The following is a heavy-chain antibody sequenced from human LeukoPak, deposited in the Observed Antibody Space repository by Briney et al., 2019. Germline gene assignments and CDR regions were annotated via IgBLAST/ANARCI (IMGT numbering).Heavy chain of an antibody. J-gene: IGHJ5*02. D-gene: IGHD6-6*01. Sequence: SETLSLTCTVSGVSISIYYWSWIRQPPGKGLEWIGYIYNSESSYYNPSLKSRVTISLDTSKNQFSLRLNSVTAADTAVYYCARVKGSNWFDPWGQGTLVTVSS. CDR1: GVSISIYY. V-gene: IGHV4-59*01. CDR3: ARVKGSNWFDP. CDR2: IYNSESS.